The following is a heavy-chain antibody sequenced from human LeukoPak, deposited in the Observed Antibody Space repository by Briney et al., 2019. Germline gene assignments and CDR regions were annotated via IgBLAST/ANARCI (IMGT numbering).Heavy chain of an antibody. J-gene: IGHJ4*02. Sequence: PGGSLRVSCAASGYTFSSYGMHWVRQAPGKGLEWVAFIRYDGSNKYYADSVKGRFTISRDNSKNTLYLQMNSLRAEDTAVYYCAKDRCSSTSCYGGYFDYWGQGTLVTVSS. CDR3: AKDRCSSTSCYGGYFDY. CDR1: GYTFSSYG. V-gene: IGHV3-30*02. CDR2: IRYDGSNK. D-gene: IGHD2-2*01.